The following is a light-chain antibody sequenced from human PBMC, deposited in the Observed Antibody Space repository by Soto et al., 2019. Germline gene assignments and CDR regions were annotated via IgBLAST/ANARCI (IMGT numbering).Light chain of an antibody. CDR1: KIGDKS. CDR2: DDT. Sequence: SYELTRAPSLSVAPGQTARITCGGNKIGDKSVHWYQQKPGQAPVLVVHDDTDRPSAIPERFSGSNSGNTATLTIRRVEAGDEVDYYCQVWDSTTDQVLFGGGTKLTVL. CDR3: QVWDSTTDQVL. V-gene: IGLV3-21*02. J-gene: IGLJ2*01.